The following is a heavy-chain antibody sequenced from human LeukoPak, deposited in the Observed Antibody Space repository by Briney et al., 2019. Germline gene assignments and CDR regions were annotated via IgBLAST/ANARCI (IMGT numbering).Heavy chain of an antibody. CDR3: AKDLSRAYELKPGPDY. CDR2: ISAYNGNT. J-gene: IGHJ4*02. D-gene: IGHD3-10*01. CDR1: GYTFTSYG. Sequence: ASVKVSCKASGYTFTSYGISWVRQAPGQGLEWMGWISAYNGNTNYAQKLQGRVTMTTDTSTSTAYMELRSLRAEDTAVYYCAKDLSRAYELKPGPDYWGQGTLVIVSS. V-gene: IGHV1-18*01.